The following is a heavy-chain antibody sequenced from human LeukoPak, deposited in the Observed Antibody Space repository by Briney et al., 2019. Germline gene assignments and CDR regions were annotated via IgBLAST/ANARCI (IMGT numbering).Heavy chain of an antibody. CDR3: TRDLMGYDVSTGLHHYYMDV. V-gene: IGHV3-74*01. J-gene: IGHJ6*02. D-gene: IGHD3-9*01. CDR1: GFTFSSYW. Sequence: GGSLRLSCAASGFTFSSYWMHWVRQDPRKGLVWVSRISGDGRNINYADSVRGRFTISRDNAKNTLYLQMNTLRVEDTAVYYCTRDLMGYDVSTGLHHYYMDVWGQGTTVTVSS. CDR2: ISGDGRNI.